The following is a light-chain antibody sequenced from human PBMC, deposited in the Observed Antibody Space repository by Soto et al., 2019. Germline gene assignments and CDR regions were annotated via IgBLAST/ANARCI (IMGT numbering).Light chain of an antibody. CDR1: QSVSSSY. J-gene: IGKJ3*01. V-gene: IGKV3-20*01. CDR2: GAS. Sequence: EIVLTQSPGTLSLYPGERATLSCRASQSVSSSYLAWYQQKPGQAPRLLIYGASSRDTGIPDRFSGSGSGTDFTPIISRLEPDYVAEDYCQQYGSSPLTFGTGTKVDVK. CDR3: QQYGSSPLT.